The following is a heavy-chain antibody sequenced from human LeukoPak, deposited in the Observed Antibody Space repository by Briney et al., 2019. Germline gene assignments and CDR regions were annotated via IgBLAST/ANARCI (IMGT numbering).Heavy chain of an antibody. CDR2: ITSVSSYK. CDR1: GFTFSNYA. CDR3: ARDPTADDY. J-gene: IGHJ4*02. Sequence: GGSLRLSCKASGFTFSNYAINWVRQAPGKGLEWVSSITSVSSYKYYADSVKGRFTISRDNAKNSLFLQMNSLRAEDTAIYYCARDPTADDYWGQGTLVTVSS. V-gene: IGHV3-21*01. D-gene: IGHD2-2*01.